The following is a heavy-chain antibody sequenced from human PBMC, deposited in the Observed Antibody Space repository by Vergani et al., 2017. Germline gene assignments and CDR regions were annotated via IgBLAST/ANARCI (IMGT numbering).Heavy chain of an antibody. CDR1: GGSISSGGYY. CDR3: ARDATPGDYYYYYMDV. J-gene: IGHJ6*03. Sequence: QVQLQESGPGLVKPSQTLSLTCPVSGGSISSGGYYWSWIRQHPGKGLEWIGYIYYSGSTYYNPSLKSRVTISVDTSKNQFSLKLSSVTAADTAVYYCARDATPGDYYYYYMDVWGKGTTVTVSS. V-gene: IGHV4-31*03. D-gene: IGHD3-10*01. CDR2: IYYSGST.